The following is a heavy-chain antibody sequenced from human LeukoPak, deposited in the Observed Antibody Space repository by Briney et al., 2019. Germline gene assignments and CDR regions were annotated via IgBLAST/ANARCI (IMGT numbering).Heavy chain of an antibody. Sequence: GGSLRLSCAASGFTFSNYGMHWVRQAPGKGLQWVAVISYDGSNEYYTGSVKGRFTISRDNAHNTLYLQMYSLRAEDTAVYYCARGSQSTWGFFAYWGQGTRVTVSS. D-gene: IGHD1-1*01. CDR3: ARGSQSTWGFFAY. CDR2: ISYDGSNE. J-gene: IGHJ4*02. V-gene: IGHV3-33*01. CDR1: GFTFSNYG.